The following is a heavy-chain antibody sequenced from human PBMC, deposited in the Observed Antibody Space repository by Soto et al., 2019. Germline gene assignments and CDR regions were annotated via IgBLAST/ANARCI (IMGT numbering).Heavy chain of an antibody. CDR3: AGVYYGGDSVNNF. D-gene: IGHD4-17*01. J-gene: IGHJ4*02. V-gene: IGHV3-30-3*01. Sequence: QVQLVESGGGVVQPGRSLRLSCAGSGFTFSNYAMSWVRQAPGKGLEWVAATSYDGSNKYYADSVKGRFIISRDNSKSTLDLQMNARRPEDTAVYFCAGVYYGGDSVNNFWGQGTPVTVSS. CDR2: TSYDGSNK. CDR1: GFTFSNYA.